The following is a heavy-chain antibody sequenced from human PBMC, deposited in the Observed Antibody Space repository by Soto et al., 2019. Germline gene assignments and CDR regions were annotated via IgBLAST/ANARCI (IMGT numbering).Heavy chain of an antibody. CDR2: ISSNGGST. Sequence: EVQLVESGGGLVQPGGSLRLSCAASGFTFSSYAMHWVRQAPGKGLEYVSAISSNGGSTYYANSVKGRFTISRDNSKNTLYLQMGSLRAEDMAVYYCAREGGQWLGYFQHWGQGTLVTVSS. J-gene: IGHJ1*01. D-gene: IGHD6-19*01. CDR1: GFTFSSYA. CDR3: AREGGQWLGYFQH. V-gene: IGHV3-64*01.